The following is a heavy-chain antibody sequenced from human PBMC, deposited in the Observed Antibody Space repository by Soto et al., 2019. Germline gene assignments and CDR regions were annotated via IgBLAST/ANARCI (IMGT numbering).Heavy chain of an antibody. V-gene: IGHV6-1*01. Sequence: SQTLSLTCVISGDSVSNNTAAWNWVRQSPSRGLEWLGRTYYRSKWSSDYAVFVKSRITINPDTSKNQFSLQLNSVTPEDTAVYYCARGRHSTSSETVTTAHSESWRQGTLVTVSS. J-gene: IGHJ4*02. CDR3: ARGRHSTSSETVTTAHSES. CDR2: TYYRSKWSS. CDR1: GDSVSNNTAA. D-gene: IGHD4-17*01.